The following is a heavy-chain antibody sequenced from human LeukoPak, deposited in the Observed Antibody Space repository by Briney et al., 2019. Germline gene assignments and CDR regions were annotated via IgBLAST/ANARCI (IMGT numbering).Heavy chain of an antibody. D-gene: IGHD3-22*01. V-gene: IGHV3-7*01. J-gene: IGHJ5*02. Sequence: GGSLRLSCAASGFTVSSNYMSWVRQAPGKGLEWVATIKPDGSAQYYVDSVKGRFTISRDNAKNSLFLQINSLRAEDTAVYYCANGGTYSSGPWGQGTLVTVSS. CDR1: GFTVSSNY. CDR2: IKPDGSAQ. CDR3: ANGGTYSSGP.